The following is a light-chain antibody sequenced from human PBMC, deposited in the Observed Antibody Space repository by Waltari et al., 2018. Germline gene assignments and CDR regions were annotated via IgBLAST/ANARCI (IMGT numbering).Light chain of an antibody. CDR3: QQYSSYPFT. CDR1: QSIGIW. V-gene: IGKV1-5*03. CDR2: KAS. J-gene: IGKJ3*01. Sequence: DIQMTQSPSTLSASVGDRVSITCRASQSIGIWLAWYQQKPGKAPKLWIYKASNLESGVPSMFSGSGSGTELALTISSLQPEDFATYFCQQYSSYPFTFGPGTKVDVK.